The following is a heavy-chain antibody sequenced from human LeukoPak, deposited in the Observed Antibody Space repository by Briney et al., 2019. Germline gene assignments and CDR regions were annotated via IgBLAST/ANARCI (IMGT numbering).Heavy chain of an antibody. D-gene: IGHD2-21*01. J-gene: IGHJ4*02. Sequence: GGSLRLSCAASGFTFSSSGMHWVRQAPGKGLEWVAFIRYDGNSEFYVDSVKGRFTISRDNSEGLLYLQMNSLRPEDTAVNYCAKDWDSYCGGDCYSAFDDWGQGTLVAVSS. V-gene: IGHV3-30*02. CDR2: IRYDGNSE. CDR1: GFTFSSSG. CDR3: AKDWDSYCGGDCYSAFDD.